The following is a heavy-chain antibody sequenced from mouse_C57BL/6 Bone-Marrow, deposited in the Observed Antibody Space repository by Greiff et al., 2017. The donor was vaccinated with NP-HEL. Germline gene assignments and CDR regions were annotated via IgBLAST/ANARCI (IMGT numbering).Heavy chain of an antibody. CDR1: GFTFSNYW. V-gene: IGHV6-3*01. CDR3: PIYYGVDY. J-gene: IGHJ2*01. CDR2: IRLKSDNYAT. Sequence: EVHLVESGGGLVQPGGSMKLSCVASGFTFSNYWMNWVRQSPEKGLEWVAQIRLKSDNYATHYAESVKGRFTISRDDSKSSVYLQMNNLRAEDTGIYYCPIYYGVDYWGQGTTLTVSS. D-gene: IGHD2-1*01.